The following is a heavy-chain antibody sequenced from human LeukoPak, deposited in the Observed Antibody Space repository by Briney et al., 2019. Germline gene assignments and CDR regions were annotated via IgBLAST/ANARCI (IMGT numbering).Heavy chain of an antibody. V-gene: IGHV3-48*01. Sequence: GGSLRLSCAASGFTFSTYSMNWVRQAPGKGLEWVSYISCSTSTIYYADSVKGRFTISRDNAKNSLYLQMNSLRAEDTAVYYSARVLPYHYTTRFDRWGQGTLVTVVS. J-gene: IGHJ5*02. CDR1: GFTFSTYS. CDR3: ARVLPYHYTTRFDR. CDR2: ISCSTSTI. D-gene: IGHD3-22*01.